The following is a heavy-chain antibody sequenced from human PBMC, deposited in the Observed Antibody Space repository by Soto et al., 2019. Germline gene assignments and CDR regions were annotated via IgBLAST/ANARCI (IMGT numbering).Heavy chain of an antibody. CDR1: GFTFSSYG. Sequence: GGSLRLSCAASGFTFSSYGMHWVRQAPGKGLEWVAVIWYDGGNKYYADSVKGRFTISRDNSKNTLYLQMNSLRAEDTAVYYCARDGPPPARYYYYYGMDVWGQGTTVTVSS. V-gene: IGHV3-33*01. CDR2: IWYDGGNK. J-gene: IGHJ6*02. CDR3: ARDGPPPARYYYYYGMDV. D-gene: IGHD2-2*01.